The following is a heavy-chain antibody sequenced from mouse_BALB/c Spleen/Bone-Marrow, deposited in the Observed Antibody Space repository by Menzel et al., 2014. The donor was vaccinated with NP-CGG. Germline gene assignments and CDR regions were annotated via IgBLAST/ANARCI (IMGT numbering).Heavy chain of an antibody. CDR1: GYTFTSYD. Sequence: QVQLQQSGPELVKPGALVKISCKASGYTFTSYDVNWVKQRPGQGLEWIGWIYPGDGSSKYNEKFKGKATLTADKSSSTAYMQLSSLTSENSAVYFCACSGDRSGYGFAYWGQGTLVTVSA. D-gene: IGHD3-2*01. J-gene: IGHJ3*01. CDR2: IYPGDGSS. V-gene: IGHV1S56*01. CDR3: ACSGDRSGYGFAY.